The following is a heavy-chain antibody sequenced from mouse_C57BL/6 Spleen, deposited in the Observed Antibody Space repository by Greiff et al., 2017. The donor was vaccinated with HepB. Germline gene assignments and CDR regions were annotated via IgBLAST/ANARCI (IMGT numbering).Heavy chain of an antibody. Sequence: EVKLVESGGGLVKPGGSLKLSCAASGFTFSDYGMHWVRQAPEKGLEWVAYISSGSSTTYYADTVKGRFTISRDNAKNTLFLQMTSLRSEDTTMYYCARITTVVATRYFDVWGTGTTVTVSS. CDR2: ISSGSSTT. D-gene: IGHD1-1*01. J-gene: IGHJ1*03. V-gene: IGHV5-17*01. CDR1: GFTFSDYG. CDR3: ARITTVVATRYFDV.